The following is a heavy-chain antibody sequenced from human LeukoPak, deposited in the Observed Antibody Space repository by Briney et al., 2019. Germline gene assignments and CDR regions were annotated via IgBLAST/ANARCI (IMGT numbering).Heavy chain of an antibody. CDR2: IKQDGSEK. Sequence: PGGSLRLSCAASGLTFSSYWMSWVRQAPGKGLEWVANIKQDGSEKYYVDSVKGRFTISRDNAKNSLYLQMNSLRAEDTAVYYCARDGDYYDSSGYYYVGYYFDYWGQGTLVTVSS. CDR3: ARDGDYYDSSGYYYVGYYFDY. V-gene: IGHV3-7*01. CDR1: GLTFSSYW. J-gene: IGHJ4*02. D-gene: IGHD3-22*01.